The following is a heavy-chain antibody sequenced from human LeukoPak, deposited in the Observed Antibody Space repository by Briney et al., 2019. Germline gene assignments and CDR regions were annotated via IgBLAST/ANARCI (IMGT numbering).Heavy chain of an antibody. V-gene: IGHV4-39*01. Sequence: KPSETLSLTCTVSGGSISSSSYYWGWIRQPPGKGLEWIGSIYYSRSTYYNPSLKSRVTISVDTSKNQFSLKLSSVTAADTAVYYCARQPYSSSDGSRYWGQGTLVTVSS. J-gene: IGHJ4*02. CDR1: GGSISSSSYY. CDR2: IYYSRST. CDR3: ARQPYSSSDGSRY. D-gene: IGHD6-13*01.